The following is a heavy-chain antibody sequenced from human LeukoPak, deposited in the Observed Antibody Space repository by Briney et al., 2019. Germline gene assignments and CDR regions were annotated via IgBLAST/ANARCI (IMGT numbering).Heavy chain of an antibody. D-gene: IGHD6-19*01. J-gene: IGHJ5*02. Sequence: KPSETLSLTCTVSGYSISSGYYWGWVRQPPGKGLEWIGSIYHSGSTYYNPSLKSRVTISVDTSKNQFSLKLSSVTAADTAVYYCARGVGSSGPSDPWGQGTLVTVSS. V-gene: IGHV4-38-2*02. CDR1: GYSISSGYY. CDR2: IYHSGST. CDR3: ARGVGSSGPSDP.